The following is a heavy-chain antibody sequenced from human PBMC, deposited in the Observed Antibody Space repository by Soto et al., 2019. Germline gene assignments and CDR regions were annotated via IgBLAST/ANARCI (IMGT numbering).Heavy chain of an antibody. V-gene: IGHV1-18*01. CDR2: ISAHNGNT. Sequence: QVHLVQSGAEVKKPGASVKVSCKVSGYAFTTYGITWVRQAPGQGLEWMGWISAHNGNTNYAQKLQGRVTVTRDTSTSTAYMELSSLRSDDTAVYYCARGRYGDYWGQGALFTVFS. D-gene: IGHD1-1*01. CDR3: ARGRYGDY. CDR1: GYAFTTYG. J-gene: IGHJ4*02.